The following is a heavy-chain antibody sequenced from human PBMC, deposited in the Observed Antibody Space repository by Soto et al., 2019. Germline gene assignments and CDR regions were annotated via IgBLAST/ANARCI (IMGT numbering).Heavy chain of an antibody. CDR3: ARDLGYCSGGSCYSVIDY. Sequence: QLQLVESGGGVVRPGTSLRLSCAASGVAFSSFGMHWVRQAPGKGLEWVAMIWYDATFRYYADSVRGRFTISRDNSKNMVYLEMNSLRDEDTAVYYCARDLGYCSGGSCYSVIDYWGQGTLVTVSS. J-gene: IGHJ4*02. D-gene: IGHD2-15*01. CDR1: GVAFSSFG. V-gene: IGHV3-33*01. CDR2: IWYDATFR.